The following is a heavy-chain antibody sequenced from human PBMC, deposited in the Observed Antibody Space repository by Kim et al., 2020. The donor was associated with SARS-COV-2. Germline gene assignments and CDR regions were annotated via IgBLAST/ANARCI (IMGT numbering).Heavy chain of an antibody. CDR2: IIPIFGTA. CDR1: GGTFSSYA. V-gene: IGHV1-69*13. D-gene: IGHD3-10*01. J-gene: IGHJ6*02. CDR3: ARAGWVRGDHMPDYYYYYGMAV. Sequence: SSVKVSCKASGGTFSSYAISWVRQAPGQGLEWMGGIIPIFGTANYAQKFQGRVTITADESTSTAYMELSSLRSEDTAVYYCARAGWVRGDHMPDYYYYYGMAVWGQGATVTVSS.